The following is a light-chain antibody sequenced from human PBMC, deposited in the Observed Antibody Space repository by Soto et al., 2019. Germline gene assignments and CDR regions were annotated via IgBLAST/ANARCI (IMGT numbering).Light chain of an antibody. V-gene: IGKV2-28*01. CDR1: QSLLHSNGYNY. Sequence: DIVMTQSPLSLPVTPGEPASISCRYSQSLLHSNGYNYLDWYLQKPGQSPQLLIYLGSTRASGVPDRFSGSGSGTDFTLKSSRVEAEDVGVYYCMQALGTWTFGQGTKVEIK. CDR3: MQALGTWT. J-gene: IGKJ1*01. CDR2: LGS.